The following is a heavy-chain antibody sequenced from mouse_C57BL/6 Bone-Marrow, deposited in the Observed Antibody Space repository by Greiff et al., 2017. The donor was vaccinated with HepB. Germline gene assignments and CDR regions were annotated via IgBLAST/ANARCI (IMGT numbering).Heavy chain of an antibody. V-gene: IGHV5-16*01. CDR2: INYDGSST. D-gene: IGHD1-1*01. CDR3: ARDGYYGSSSYWYFDV. Sequence: EVNVVESEGGLVQPGSSMKLSCTASGFTFSDYYMAWVRQVPEKGLEWVANINYDGSSTYYLDSLKSRFIISRDNAKNILYLQMSSLKSEDTATYYCARDGYYGSSSYWYFDVWGTGTTVTVSS. J-gene: IGHJ1*03. CDR1: GFTFSDYY.